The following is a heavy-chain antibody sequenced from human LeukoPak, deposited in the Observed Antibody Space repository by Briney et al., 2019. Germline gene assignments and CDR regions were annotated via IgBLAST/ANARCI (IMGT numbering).Heavy chain of an antibody. Sequence: GRSLRLSCAASGFTFSSYSMNWVRQAPGKWLEWVSSISSSSSYIYYADSVKGRFTISRDNAKNSLYLQMNSLRAEDTAVYYCARDRDYSNTLDYWGQGTLVTVSS. V-gene: IGHV3-21*01. J-gene: IGHJ4*02. CDR2: ISSSSSYI. CDR3: ARDRDYSNTLDY. D-gene: IGHD4-11*01. CDR1: GFTFSSYS.